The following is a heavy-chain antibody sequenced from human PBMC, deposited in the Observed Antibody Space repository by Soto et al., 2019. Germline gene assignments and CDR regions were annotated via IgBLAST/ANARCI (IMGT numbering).Heavy chain of an antibody. Sequence: QVQLQESGPGLVKPSDTLSLTCAVSGYSISSSNWWGWIRQPPGKGLEWIGYIYYSGTTYYNPSLTTRGTTSVATAELPFSLTLTSVTVVDTAVYACAGREIRGPIAFWGQGTLVTVCS. V-gene: IGHV4-28*01. D-gene: IGHD1-26*01. J-gene: IGHJ4*02. CDR3: AGREIRGPIAF. CDR1: GYSISSSNW. CDR2: IYYSGTT.